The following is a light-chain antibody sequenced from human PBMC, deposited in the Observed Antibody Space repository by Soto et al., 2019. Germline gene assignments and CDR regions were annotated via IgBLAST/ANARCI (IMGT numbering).Light chain of an antibody. V-gene: IGKV1-12*01. CDR1: QGLKF. J-gene: IGKJ5*01. Sequence: EMTPSPFSVSAYVGYTVTITCRASQGLKFLAWYQQTPGKAPRLLIYEATNLQSGVPPRFSGSGSGTDFTLTISSLQPEEFATYVGQQANSFPITVGQGTRLEIK. CDR3: QQANSFPIT. CDR2: EAT.